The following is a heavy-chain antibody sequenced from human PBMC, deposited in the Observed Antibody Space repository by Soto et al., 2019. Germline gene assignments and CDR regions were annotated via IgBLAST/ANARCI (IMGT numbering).Heavy chain of an antibody. Sequence: EVQLVESGGGLVQPGGSLRLSCAASGFTFSSYWMSWVRQAPGKGLEWVANIKQDGSEKYYVDSVKGRFTISRDNAKNSPYLQMNSLRAEDTAVYYCARDAGYYDSSGYGYYGMDVWGQGTTVTVSS. CDR2: IKQDGSEK. CDR1: GFTFSSYW. D-gene: IGHD3-22*01. J-gene: IGHJ6*02. V-gene: IGHV3-7*01. CDR3: ARDAGYYDSSGYGYYGMDV.